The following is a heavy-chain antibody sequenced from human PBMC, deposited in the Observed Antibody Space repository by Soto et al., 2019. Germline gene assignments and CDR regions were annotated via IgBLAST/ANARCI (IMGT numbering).Heavy chain of an antibody. CDR3: ARERGGYSGYGGDFDY. CDR2: INPNSGGT. J-gene: IGHJ4*02. Sequence: QVQLVQSGAEVKKPGASVKVSCKASGYTFTGYYMHWVRQAPGQGLEWMGWINPNSGGTNYAQKFQGRVTMTRDTSICTAYMELSRLRSDDTAVYYCARERGGYSGYGGDFDYWGQGTLVTVSS. D-gene: IGHD5-12*01. V-gene: IGHV1-2*02. CDR1: GYTFTGYY.